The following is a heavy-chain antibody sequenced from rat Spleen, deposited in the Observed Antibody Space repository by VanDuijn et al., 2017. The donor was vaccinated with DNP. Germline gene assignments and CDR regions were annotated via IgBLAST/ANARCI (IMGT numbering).Heavy chain of an antibody. CDR3: ARWPLAY. D-gene: IGHD3-1*01. Sequence: EVQLVESGGGPAQPGRSLKLSCVASGFIFSNYWMTWIRQAPGKGLEWVASITNTGDGSYYSDSVKGRFSISRDNTKSTLYLQLNSLRSEDTATYYCARWPLAYWGQGTLVTVSS. CDR2: ITNTGDGS. V-gene: IGHV5-31*01. CDR1: GFIFSNYW. J-gene: IGHJ3*01.